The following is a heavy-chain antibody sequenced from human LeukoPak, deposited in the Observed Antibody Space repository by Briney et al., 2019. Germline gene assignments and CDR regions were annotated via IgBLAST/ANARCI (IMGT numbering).Heavy chain of an antibody. Sequence: GGSLRLSCAASGFTFSSYAMSWVRQAPGKGLEWVSAISGSGGSTYYADSVKGRFTISRDNSRNTLYLQMNSLRAEDTAVYYCARDLATRQRTGLYDSWGQGALVTVSS. CDR2: ISGSGGST. J-gene: IGHJ4*02. CDR3: ARDLATRQRTGLYDS. V-gene: IGHV3-23*01. CDR1: GFTFSSYA. D-gene: IGHD3-16*02.